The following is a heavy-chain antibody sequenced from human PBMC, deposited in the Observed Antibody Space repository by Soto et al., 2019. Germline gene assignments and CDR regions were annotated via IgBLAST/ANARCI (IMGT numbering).Heavy chain of an antibody. V-gene: IGHV3-64*04. CDR2: ISSYGADT. CDR3: ARGGGSHAHPPDY. CDR1: GFTFNSYA. D-gene: IGHD1-26*01. Sequence: GGSLRLSCSASGFTFNSYALHCVRQAPGKGLEFVSAISSYGADTYYADSVKGRCDISRNNSKNTLYLQMNRLRAEDTAVYYCARGGGSHAHPPDYRGQRTLVTVSS. J-gene: IGHJ4*02.